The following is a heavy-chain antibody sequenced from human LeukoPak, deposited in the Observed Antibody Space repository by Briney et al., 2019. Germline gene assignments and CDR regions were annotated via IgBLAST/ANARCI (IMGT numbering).Heavy chain of an antibody. CDR3: ARVTYSSGSNYFDY. V-gene: IGHV1-46*01. CDR1: GYTLTIYY. CDR2: ITPSGGST. D-gene: IGHD6-19*01. Sequence: GASVKVSSMASGYTLTIYYLHSVRQAPGQGLEWMGIITPSGGSTNYAQKFQGRVTMTRDTSTSTVYMELSSLRSEDTAVYYCARVTYSSGSNYFDYWGQGTLVTVSS. J-gene: IGHJ4*02.